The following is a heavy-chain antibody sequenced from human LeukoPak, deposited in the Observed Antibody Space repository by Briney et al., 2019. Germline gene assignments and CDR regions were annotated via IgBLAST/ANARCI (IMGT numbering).Heavy chain of an antibody. CDR1: GYSSSIYG. J-gene: IGHJ4*02. CDR2: NNANSGGT. D-gene: IGHD2/OR15-2a*01. Sequence: GASVNVSSTTSGYSSSIYGISWVRPAPGQGLEWMGWNNANSGGTNYPQNHQASVTMPTATSTSTANMELTSLRYADTAVYYCARENLSVPWPDYWGQGTLVIVSS. CDR3: ARENLSVPWPDY. V-gene: IGHV1-18*01.